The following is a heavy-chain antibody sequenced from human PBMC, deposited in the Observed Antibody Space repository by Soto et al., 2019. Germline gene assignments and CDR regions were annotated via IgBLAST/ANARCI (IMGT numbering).Heavy chain of an antibody. D-gene: IGHD3-9*01. CDR2: TSYDGSNK. CDR1: GVTFSSYA. V-gene: IGHV3-30-3*01. CDR3: ARDWETSATGLIDS. Sequence: GGSLRVSCVASGVTFSSYALHWVRQAPGKGLEWVAVTSYDGSNKYYADSVEGRFTISRDNSKNTLYLQTSSLTTEDTAMYYCARDWETSATGLIDSWGQGTLVTV. J-gene: IGHJ4*02.